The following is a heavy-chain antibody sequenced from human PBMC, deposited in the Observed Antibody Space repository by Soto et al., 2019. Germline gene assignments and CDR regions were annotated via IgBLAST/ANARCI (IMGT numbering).Heavy chain of an antibody. CDR1: DASINSGGYY. Sequence: PSETLSLTCTVSDASINSGGYYWSWIRQHPGKGLEWIGEINHTGGTHYNPSLKSRVTMSVDTSKNQFSLRLSSVTAADTAIYYCATRITVFGLLIPPFDPWGQGTQVTVSS. CDR3: ATRITVFGLLIPPFDP. CDR2: INHTGGT. D-gene: IGHD3-3*01. J-gene: IGHJ5*02. V-gene: IGHV4-61*08.